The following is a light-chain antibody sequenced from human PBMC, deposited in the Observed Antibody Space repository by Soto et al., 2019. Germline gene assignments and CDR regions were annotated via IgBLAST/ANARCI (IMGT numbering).Light chain of an antibody. Sequence: DIQMTQSPSTLSASVGDRVTITCRASQSISSWLAWYQQKPGKAPKLLIYKASSLQSGVPSRFSGSGSGTEFTLTISSLQPDDFATYYCQQYNYYSRTFGQGTKVAIK. CDR1: QSISSW. CDR3: QQYNYYSRT. CDR2: KAS. V-gene: IGKV1-5*03. J-gene: IGKJ1*01.